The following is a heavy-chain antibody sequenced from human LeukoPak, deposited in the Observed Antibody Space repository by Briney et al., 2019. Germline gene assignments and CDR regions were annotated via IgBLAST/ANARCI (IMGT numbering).Heavy chain of an antibody. D-gene: IGHD6-13*01. Sequence: SETLSLTCAVYGGSFSGYYWSWIRQPPGKGLEWIGEISHSGSTNYNPSLKSRVTISVDTSKNQFSLKLSSVTAADTAVYYCAVAAAGDSFDYWGQGTLVTVSS. CDR1: GGSFSGYY. V-gene: IGHV4-34*01. CDR3: AVAAAGDSFDY. CDR2: ISHSGST. J-gene: IGHJ4*02.